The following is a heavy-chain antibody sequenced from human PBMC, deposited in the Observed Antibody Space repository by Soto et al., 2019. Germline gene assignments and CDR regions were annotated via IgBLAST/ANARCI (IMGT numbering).Heavy chain of an antibody. J-gene: IGHJ6*02. D-gene: IGHD6-25*01. CDR1: GYTFTSYD. V-gene: IGHV1-8*01. Sequence: QVQLVQSGAEVKKPGASVKVSCKASGYTFTSYDINWVRQATGQGLEWMGWMNPNSANTGYAQKFQGRVTITRNTPISTAYMAMSSLRCAGTAAYYCASDGFSGMDVWGLGTTVTVSS. CDR3: ASDGFSGMDV. CDR2: MNPNSANT.